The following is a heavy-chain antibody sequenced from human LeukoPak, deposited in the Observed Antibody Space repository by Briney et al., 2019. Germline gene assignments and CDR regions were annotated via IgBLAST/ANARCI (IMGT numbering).Heavy chain of an antibody. CDR3: AKSYCGGDCG. CDR2: ITGNGVYT. D-gene: IGHD2-21*02. V-gene: IGHV3-23*01. CDR1: GLPFGSYG. Sequence: GGSLRLSCAVSGLPFGSYGMTWVRQAPGKGLEWVSGITGNGVYTYYADSVKGRFTISRDNSKSTLSLQMNSLRAEDTAVYYCAKSYCGGDCGWGPGTLVTVFS. J-gene: IGHJ4*02.